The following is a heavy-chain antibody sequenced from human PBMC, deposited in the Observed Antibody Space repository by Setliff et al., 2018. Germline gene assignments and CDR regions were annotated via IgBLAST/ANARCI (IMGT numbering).Heavy chain of an antibody. CDR3: ARAPNDLGVDWLFNNYFDY. D-gene: IGHD3-9*01. J-gene: IGHJ4*01. Sequence: SETLSLTCAVYGESFSGYYWDWIRQPPGKGLEWIGTVYYTGRTYYNPSLKSRVTIAVDAPDNHFSLKLRSVTAADTAVYYCARAPNDLGVDWLFNNYFDYWGHGTLVTVSS. CDR1: GESFSGYY. V-gene: IGHV4-34*01. CDR2: VYYTGRT.